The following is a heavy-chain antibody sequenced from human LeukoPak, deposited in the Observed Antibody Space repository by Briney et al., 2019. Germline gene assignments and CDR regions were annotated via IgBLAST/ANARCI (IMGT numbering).Heavy chain of an antibody. CDR2: MNPNSGNT. Sequence: ASVKVSCKASGYTFTSYDINWVRQATGQGLEWMGWMNPNSGNTGYAQKFQGRVTMTTDTSTSTAYMELRSLRSDDTAVYYCARAEGSLPQYYYDSSGYFPFDYWGQGTLVTVSS. CDR3: ARAEGSLPQYYYDSSGYFPFDY. CDR1: GYTFTSYD. V-gene: IGHV1-8*01. J-gene: IGHJ4*02. D-gene: IGHD3-22*01.